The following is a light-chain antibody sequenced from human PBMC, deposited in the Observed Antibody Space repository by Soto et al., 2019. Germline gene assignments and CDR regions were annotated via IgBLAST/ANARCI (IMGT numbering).Light chain of an antibody. V-gene: IGKV1-5*03. CDR2: MAS. Sequence: DIQMTQSPSTLSASVGDRVTITCRANQSIYTWLAWYQHKPGNAPKFLIYMASSLENGVPSRFSGSGSGTEFTLTISSLQPDDFATYVCQQYVKYPVTFGQGTKVEIK. CDR1: QSIYTW. J-gene: IGKJ1*01. CDR3: QQYVKYPVT.